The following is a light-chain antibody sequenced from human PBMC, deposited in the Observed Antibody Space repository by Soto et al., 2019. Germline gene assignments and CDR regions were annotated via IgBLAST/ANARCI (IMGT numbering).Light chain of an antibody. CDR3: HSDDSTRDAGYV. V-gene: IGLV1-40*01. CDR1: GSNIGAGYD. Sequence: QSLLTQPPSASGTPGQRVTISCTGSGSNIGAGYDVHWYQHRPGTAPKLLVFGDSHRPSGVPDRFSGSKSGTSASLAITGLLAEEEGDYYCHSDDSTRDAGYVFGTGTKLTVL. CDR2: GDS. J-gene: IGLJ1*01.